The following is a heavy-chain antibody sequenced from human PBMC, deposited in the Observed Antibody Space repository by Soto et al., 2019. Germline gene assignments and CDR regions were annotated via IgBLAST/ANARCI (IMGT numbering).Heavy chain of an antibody. Sequence: QVQLQQWGAGLLKPSETLYLTCAVYGGSFSGYYWSWIRQPPGKGLEWIGEINHSGSTNYNPSLKSRVTISVDTSKNQFSLKLSSVTAADTAVYYCARISTAAGTRWFDPWGQGTLVTVSS. CDR2: INHSGST. D-gene: IGHD6-13*01. CDR1: GGSFSGYY. J-gene: IGHJ5*02. V-gene: IGHV4-34*01. CDR3: ARISTAAGTRWFDP.